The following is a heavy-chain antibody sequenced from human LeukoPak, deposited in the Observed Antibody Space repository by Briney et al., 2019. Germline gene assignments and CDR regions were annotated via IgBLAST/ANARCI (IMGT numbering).Heavy chain of an antibody. D-gene: IGHD6-13*01. Sequence: GGSLRLSCAASGFTVSSNYMSWVRQAPGKGLEWVSVIYSGGSTYYADSVKGRFTISRDNSKNTLYLQMNSLRAEDTAVYYCARVLPTTAALDYWGQGTLVTVSS. CDR3: ARVLPTTAALDY. CDR1: GFTVSSNY. CDR2: IYSGGST. J-gene: IGHJ4*02. V-gene: IGHV3-53*01.